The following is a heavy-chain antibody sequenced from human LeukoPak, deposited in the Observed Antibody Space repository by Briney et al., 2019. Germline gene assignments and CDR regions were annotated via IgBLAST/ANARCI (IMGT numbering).Heavy chain of an antibody. CDR2: IVVGSGNT. Sequence: ASVKVSCKASGFTFTSSAVQWVRQARGQRLEWIGWIVVGSGNTNYAQKFQERVTMTRDTSTNTVYMELSSLRSEDTAVYYCARANFYDSSGRYFYCGMDVWGQGTTVTVSS. D-gene: IGHD3-22*01. V-gene: IGHV1-58*01. CDR3: ARANFYDSSGRYFYCGMDV. J-gene: IGHJ6*02. CDR1: GFTFTSSA.